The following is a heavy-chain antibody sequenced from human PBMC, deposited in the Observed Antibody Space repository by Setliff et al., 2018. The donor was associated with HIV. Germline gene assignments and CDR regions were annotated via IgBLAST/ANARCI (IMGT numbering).Heavy chain of an antibody. V-gene: IGHV3-7*03. CDR2: TKPDEGEK. J-gene: IGHJ4*02. CDR1: GFTFSTSW. D-gene: IGHD3-16*01. Sequence: GGSLRLSCAASGFTFSTSWMGWVRQAPGKGLEWVANTKPDEGEKFYVDSVRGRFTISRDNAKNSLYLQMNSLAAEDMAVYYCARDYWGNSYFDYWGQGTRVTVSS. CDR3: ARDYWGNSYFDY.